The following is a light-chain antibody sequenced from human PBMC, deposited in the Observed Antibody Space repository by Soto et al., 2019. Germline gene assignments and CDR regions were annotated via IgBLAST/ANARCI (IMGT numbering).Light chain of an antibody. V-gene: IGKV3-11*01. Sequence: IGFTQSPGTLSLSPGERAPLSCGASQSVTSSYLAWYQQKPGQAPRLLIYDASNRATGIPARFSGSGSGTDFTLTISSLEPEDFAVYYCQQRSNWPPVLTFGGGTKVDIK. CDR2: DAS. CDR1: QSVTSSY. CDR3: QQRSNWPPVLT. J-gene: IGKJ4*01.